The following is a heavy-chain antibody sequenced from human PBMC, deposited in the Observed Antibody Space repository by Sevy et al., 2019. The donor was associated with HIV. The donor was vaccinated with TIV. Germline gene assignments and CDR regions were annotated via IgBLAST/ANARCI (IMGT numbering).Heavy chain of an antibody. CDR3: AGEKVDTSMIFVGYYGMDV. CDR2: IRYDGSNK. J-gene: IGHJ6*02. Sequence: GGSLRLSCAASGFSFSSYDMHWVRQAPGMGLEWVAVIRYDGSNKHYGDSVKGRFTISRDNSKNALYLQMSSLRDEDTAVYYFAGEKVDTSMIFVGYYGMDVWGQGTTVTVSS. CDR1: GFSFSSYD. D-gene: IGHD3-3*01. V-gene: IGHV3-33*01.